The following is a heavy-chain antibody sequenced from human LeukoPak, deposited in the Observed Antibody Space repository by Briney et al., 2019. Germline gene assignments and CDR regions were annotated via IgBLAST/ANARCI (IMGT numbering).Heavy chain of an antibody. Sequence: SETLSLTCTVSGGSISNYYWSWIRQPPGKGLEWIGYIYYSGSTNYNPSLKSRVTISVDTSKNQFSLKLTSVTAADTAVYYCARGVTMIVVVIHDWYFDLWGRGTLVTVSS. CDR1: GGSISNYY. D-gene: IGHD3-22*01. V-gene: IGHV4-59*08. J-gene: IGHJ2*01. CDR3: ARGVTMIVVVIHDWYFDL. CDR2: IYYSGST.